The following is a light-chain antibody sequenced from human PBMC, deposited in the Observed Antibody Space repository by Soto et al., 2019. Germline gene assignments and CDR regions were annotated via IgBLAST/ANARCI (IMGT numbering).Light chain of an antibody. CDR2: KAS. CDR3: QHYNSYSEA. J-gene: IGKJ1*01. CDR1: QTISSW. Sequence: IKMNICLSTLSVSIRDRVTITCRASQTISSWLAWYQQKPGKAPKLLIYKASTLKSGVPSRFSGSGSGTEFTLTISSLQPDDFATYYCQHYNSYSEAFGQGTKVDIK. V-gene: IGKV1-5*03.